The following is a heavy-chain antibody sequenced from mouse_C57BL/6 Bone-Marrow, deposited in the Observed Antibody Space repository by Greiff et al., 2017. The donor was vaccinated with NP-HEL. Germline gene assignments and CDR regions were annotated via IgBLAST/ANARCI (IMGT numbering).Heavy chain of an antibody. CDR1: GFTFSSYG. CDR3: ASPYDYDVAWFAY. J-gene: IGHJ3*01. D-gene: IGHD2-4*01. CDR2: ISRGGSYT. Sequence: EVQGVESGGDLVKPGGSLKLSCAASGFTFSSYGMSWVRQTPDKRLEWVATISRGGSYTYYPDSVKGRFTISSDTAKNTLYLQMSSLKSEDTAMYYCASPYDYDVAWFAYWGQGTLVTVSA. V-gene: IGHV5-6*01.